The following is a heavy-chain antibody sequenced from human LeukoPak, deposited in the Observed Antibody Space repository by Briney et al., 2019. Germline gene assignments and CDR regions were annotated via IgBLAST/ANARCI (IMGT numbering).Heavy chain of an antibody. Sequence: SETLSLTCTVSGDSIGGSNYYWAWIRQSPGKGLEWIGSVFYSGNTYYNPSLKSRVTISVDTSKNQFSLKLYSVTAADTATYYCARRGITYSSSFFAYWGQGTLVTVSS. CDR3: ARRGITYSSSFFAY. J-gene: IGHJ4*02. CDR2: VFYSGNT. V-gene: IGHV4-39*01. D-gene: IGHD6-13*01. CDR1: GDSIGGSNYY.